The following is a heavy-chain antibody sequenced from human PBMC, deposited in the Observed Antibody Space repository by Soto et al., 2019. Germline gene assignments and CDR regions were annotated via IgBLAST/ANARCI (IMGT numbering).Heavy chain of an antibody. CDR3: ENGRRGPSGFYSTDY. V-gene: IGHV3-23*01. D-gene: IGHD3-22*01. Sequence: GGSLRLSCAASGFTFTSYAMSWVRQAPGKGLDWVSTISGSGVSTYYADSVKGRFTISRDNSKNTLYLHMNSLRAEDTAVYYCENGRRGPSGFYSTDYWGQGTPVRVDS. J-gene: IGHJ4*02. CDR2: ISGSGVST. CDR1: GFTFTSYA.